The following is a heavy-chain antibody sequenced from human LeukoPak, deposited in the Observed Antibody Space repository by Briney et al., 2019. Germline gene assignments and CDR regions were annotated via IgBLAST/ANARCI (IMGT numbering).Heavy chain of an antibody. J-gene: IGHJ4*02. CDR1: GYTFTSYG. CDR2: INPNSGGT. V-gene: IGHV1-2*02. D-gene: IGHD5-12*01. CDR3: ARAYSGYDFDVDY. Sequence: ASVKVSCKASGYTFTSYGISWVRQAPGQGLEWMGWINPNSGGTNYAQKFQGRVTMTRDTSISTAYMELSRLRSDDTAVYYCARAYSGYDFDVDYWGQGTLVTVSS.